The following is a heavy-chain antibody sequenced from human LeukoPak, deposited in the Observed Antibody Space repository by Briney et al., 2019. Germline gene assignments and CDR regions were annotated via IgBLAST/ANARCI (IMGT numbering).Heavy chain of an antibody. J-gene: IGHJ3*02. CDR2: ISYDGSNK. CDR3: ARDGSVGAVEPYDAFDI. Sequence: PGGSLRLSCAASGFTFSSYAMHWVRQAPGKGLEWVAVISYDGSNKYYANSVKGRFTISRDNSKNTLYLQMNSLRAEDTAVYYCARDGSVGAVEPYDAFDIWGQGTMVTVSS. CDR1: GFTFSSYA. D-gene: IGHD1-26*01. V-gene: IGHV3-30*04.